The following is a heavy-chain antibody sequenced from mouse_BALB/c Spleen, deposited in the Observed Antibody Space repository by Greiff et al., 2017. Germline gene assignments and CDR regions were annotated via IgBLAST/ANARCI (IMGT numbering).Heavy chain of an antibody. V-gene: IGHV5-6-4*01. CDR2: ISSGGSYT. J-gene: IGHJ3*01. Sequence: EVKLMESGGGLVKPGGSLKLSCAASGFTFSSYTMSWVRQTPEKRLEWVATISSGGSYTYYPDSVKGRFTISRDNAKNTLYLQMSSLKSEDTAMYYCTRDKTGTFAYWGQGTLVTVSA. CDR1: GFTFSSYT. D-gene: IGHD4-1*01. CDR3: TRDKTGTFAY.